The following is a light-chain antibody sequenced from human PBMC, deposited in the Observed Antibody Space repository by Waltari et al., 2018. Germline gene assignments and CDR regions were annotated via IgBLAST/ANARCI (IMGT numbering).Light chain of an antibody. CDR2: EVT. CDR1: SSDVGNYNL. J-gene: IGLJ1*01. CDR3: CSYAGLGIYV. Sequence: QSGLTQPASVSGSPGQSITISCTGTSSDVGNYNLVSWYQQYPSKAPKLMVYEVTKRTAGVSDRFSGSKSGNTAFLTIYGLQSEDEADYYCCSYAGLGIYVFGTGTKVTVL. V-gene: IGLV2-23*02.